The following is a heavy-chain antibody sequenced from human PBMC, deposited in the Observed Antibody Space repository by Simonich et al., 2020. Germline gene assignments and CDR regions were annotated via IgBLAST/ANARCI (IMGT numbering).Heavy chain of an antibody. Sequence: QVQLVQSGAEVKKPGASVKVSCKASGYTFTSYGISWVRQAPGQGFERMGWISAYNGNTNYAQKLQGRVTMTTETSTSTAYMELRSLRSDDTAVYYCARASRGTWWYYYFDYWGHGTLVTVSS. CDR1: GYTFTSYG. J-gene: IGHJ4*01. D-gene: IGHD2-15*01. CDR3: ARASRGTWWYYYFDY. CDR2: ISAYNGNT. V-gene: IGHV1-18*01.